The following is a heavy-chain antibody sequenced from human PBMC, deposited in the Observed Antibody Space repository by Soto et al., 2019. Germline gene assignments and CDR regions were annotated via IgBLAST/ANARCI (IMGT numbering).Heavy chain of an antibody. Sequence: PSQTLSLTCAISGDSVSSNSAAWNWIRQSPSRGLEWLGRTYYRSKWYNDYAVSVKSRITINPDTSKNQFSLQLNSVTPEDTAVYYCAGGYCSGGSCYSGYYYGMDVWGQGTTVTVS. J-gene: IGHJ6*02. CDR1: GDSVSSNSAA. D-gene: IGHD2-15*01. CDR2: TYYRSKWYN. V-gene: IGHV6-1*01. CDR3: AGGYCSGGSCYSGYYYGMDV.